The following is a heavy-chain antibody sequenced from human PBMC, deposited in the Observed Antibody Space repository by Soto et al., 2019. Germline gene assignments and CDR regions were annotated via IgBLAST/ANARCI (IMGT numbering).Heavy chain of an antibody. CDR1: GDSISSNYW. Sequence: PSETLSLTCAVSGDSISSNYWWSWVRHQPPGKGLEWIGDIYHGGTTRYNPSLKSRVTISVDKSKNQFSLKLSSVTAADTAVYYCAARKFGVEWGWFDPWGQGTLVTVSS. V-gene: IGHV4-4*02. CDR3: AARKFGVEWGWFDP. D-gene: IGHD3-3*01. J-gene: IGHJ5*02. CDR2: IYHGGTT.